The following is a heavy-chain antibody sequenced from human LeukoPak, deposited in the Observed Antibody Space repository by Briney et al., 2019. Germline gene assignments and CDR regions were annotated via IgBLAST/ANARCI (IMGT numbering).Heavy chain of an antibody. CDR2: MSNDGDNK. CDR3: AKDPSSGWYRWSMDV. V-gene: IGHV3-30*18. D-gene: IGHD6-19*01. CDR1: GFSFSSHG. Sequence: GSSLRLSCEASGFSFSSHGMHWLRQAPGKGLEWLALMSNDGDNKDYADSVKGRFTIYRDNSKNTLYLQMNSLTTEDTALYYCAKDPSSGWYRWSMDVWGQGTTVTVSS. J-gene: IGHJ6*02.